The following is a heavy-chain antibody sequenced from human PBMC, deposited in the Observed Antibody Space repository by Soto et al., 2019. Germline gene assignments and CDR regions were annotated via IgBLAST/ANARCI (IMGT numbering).Heavy chain of an antibody. V-gene: IGHV3-30-3*01. CDR2: ISYDGSNK. J-gene: IGHJ6*02. Sequence: QVQLVESGGGVVQPGRSLRLSCAASGFTFSSYAMHWVRQAPGKGLEWVAVISYDGSNKYYADSVKGRFTISRDNAKNTLYLHMNSLRAEDTAVYYCARDRVNSGSWYTYYYYYGMDVWGQGTTVTVSS. CDR1: GFTFSSYA. CDR3: ARDRVNSGSWYTYYYYYGMDV. D-gene: IGHD6-13*01.